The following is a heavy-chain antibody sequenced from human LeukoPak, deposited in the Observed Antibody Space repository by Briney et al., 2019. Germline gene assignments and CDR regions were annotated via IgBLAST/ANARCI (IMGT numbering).Heavy chain of an antibody. CDR1: GFIFPNYA. D-gene: IGHD2-15*01. CDR3: ARGGIGEGGLHN. V-gene: IGHV3-23*01. Sequence: GGSLRLSCAASGFIFPNYAMTWVRQDPGKGLEWVSSIGGDGNTYYADSVEGRFSISRDNSESTLYLYVNSLRDEDTAIYHCARGGIGEGGLHNWGQGTLVTVSS. J-gene: IGHJ4*02. CDR2: IGGDGNT.